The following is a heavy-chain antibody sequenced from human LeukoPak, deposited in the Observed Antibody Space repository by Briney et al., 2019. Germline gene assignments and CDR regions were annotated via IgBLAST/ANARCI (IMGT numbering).Heavy chain of an antibody. V-gene: IGHV3-48*03. Sequence: GGSLRLSCVASGFSFSSYEINWVRQAPGKGLEWVSYISSSGSTIYYADPVKGRFTISRDNAKNSLYLQMNSLRPEDTAAYYCARFGYNDFDYWGQGTLVTVS. CDR1: GFSFSSYE. CDR3: ARFGYNDFDY. J-gene: IGHJ4*02. D-gene: IGHD5-24*01. CDR2: ISSSGSTI.